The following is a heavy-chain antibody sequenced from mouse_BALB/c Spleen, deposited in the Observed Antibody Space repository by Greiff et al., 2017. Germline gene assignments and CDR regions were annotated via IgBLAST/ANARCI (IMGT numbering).Heavy chain of an antibody. CDR1: GYTFTSYD. D-gene: IGHD1-1*01. Sequence: QVQLQQPGAELVRPGASVKLSCKASGYTFTSYDINWVKQRPGQGLEWIGWIYPGDGSTKYNEKFKGKATLTADKSSSTAYMQLSSLTSENSAVYFCARGGYGSRYAMDYWGQGTSVTVSS. CDR2: IYPGDGST. V-gene: IGHV1S56*01. CDR3: ARGGYGSRYAMDY. J-gene: IGHJ4*01.